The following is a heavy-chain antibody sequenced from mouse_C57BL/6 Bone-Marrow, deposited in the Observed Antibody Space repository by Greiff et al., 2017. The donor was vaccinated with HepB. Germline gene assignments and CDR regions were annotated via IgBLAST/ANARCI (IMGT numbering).Heavy chain of an antibody. CDR3: ARRDYGNHYYAMDY. Sequence: VQLQESGAELARPGASVKLSCKASGYTFTSYGMSWVKPRTGQGLEWIGEIYPRSGNTYYNEKFKGKATLTADKSSSTAYMELRSLTSEDSAVYFCARRDYGNHYYAMDYWGQGTAVTVSS. V-gene: IGHV1-81*01. J-gene: IGHJ4*01. D-gene: IGHD2-1*01. CDR1: GYTFTSYG. CDR2: IYPRSGNT.